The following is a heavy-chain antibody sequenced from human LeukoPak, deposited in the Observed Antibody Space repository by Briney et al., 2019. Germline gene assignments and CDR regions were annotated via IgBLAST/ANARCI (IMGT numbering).Heavy chain of an antibody. J-gene: IGHJ3*02. CDR2: ISSSSSTI. V-gene: IGHV3-48*01. CDR1: GFTFSTYS. Sequence: GGSLRLSCAASGFTFSTYSMNWIRQAPGKGLEWVSYISSSSSTIYYADSVKGRFTISRDNAKNSLYLQMNSLRAEDTAVYYCAREKFDFWSGYYPLGAFDIWGQGTMVTVSS. D-gene: IGHD3-3*01. CDR3: AREKFDFWSGYYPLGAFDI.